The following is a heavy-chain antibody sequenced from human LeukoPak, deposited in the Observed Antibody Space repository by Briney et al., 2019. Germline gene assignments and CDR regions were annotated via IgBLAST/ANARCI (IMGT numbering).Heavy chain of an antibody. V-gene: IGHV3-7*01. Sequence: GGSLRLSCAASGFTFSTYWMSWVRQAPGKGLEWVANIKQDGSEKYYVDSVKGRFTISRGNAKNSLYLQMNSLRAEDTAVYYCARDCDTSMGTTYFDYWGQGTLVTVSS. CDR2: IKQDGSEK. D-gene: IGHD5-18*01. J-gene: IGHJ4*02. CDR3: ARDCDTSMGTTYFDY. CDR1: GFTFSTYW.